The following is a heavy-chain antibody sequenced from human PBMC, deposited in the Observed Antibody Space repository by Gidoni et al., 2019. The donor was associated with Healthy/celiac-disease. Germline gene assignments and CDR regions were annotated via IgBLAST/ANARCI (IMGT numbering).Heavy chain of an antibody. D-gene: IGHD3-22*01. V-gene: IGHV5-10-1*03. CDR1: GYSFTSYW. Sequence: EVQLVQFEAEVKKPWESLRISCKGSGYSFTSYWISWVRQMPGKGLEWMGRIDPSDSYTNYSPSFKGNVTISADKSISTAYLQWSSLKASDTAMYYCATSYYYDSSGYTYWGQGTLVTVSA. CDR2: IDPSDSYT. CDR3: ATSYYYDSSGYTY. J-gene: IGHJ4*02.